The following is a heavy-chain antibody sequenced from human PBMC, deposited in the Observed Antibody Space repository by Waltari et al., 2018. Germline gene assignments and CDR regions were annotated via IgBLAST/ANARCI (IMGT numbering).Heavy chain of an antibody. CDR3: ATVRPSWYLDY. CDR1: GFTFSSYE. CDR2: ISSTGSFI. D-gene: IGHD6-13*01. J-gene: IGHJ4*02. V-gene: IGHV3-48*03. Sequence: EVQLVESGGGLVQPGGSLRLSCAASGFTFSSYEMSWVRQAPGRGLEWVSYISSTGSFIYYADSVKGRFIISRDNAKNSLYLQMNSLKAEDTAFYYCATVRPSWYLDYWGQGTLVTVSS.